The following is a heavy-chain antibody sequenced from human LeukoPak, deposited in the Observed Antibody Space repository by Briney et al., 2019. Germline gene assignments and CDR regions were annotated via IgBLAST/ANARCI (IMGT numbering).Heavy chain of an antibody. CDR3: AIAHLATVSNSFDP. Sequence: SETLSLTCAVSGASISSGGYGWGWVRQPPGKGLEWIVYIYHSGSTYNNPSLKSPVTISIDRSKNQFSLKLSSVTAADTAVYYCAIAHLATVSNSFDPWGQGNLVTVSS. CDR1: GASISSGGYG. J-gene: IGHJ5*02. D-gene: IGHD5-12*01. V-gene: IGHV4-30-2*01. CDR2: IYHSGST.